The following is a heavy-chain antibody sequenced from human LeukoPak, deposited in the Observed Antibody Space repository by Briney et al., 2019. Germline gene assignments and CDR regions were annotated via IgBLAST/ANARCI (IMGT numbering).Heavy chain of an antibody. CDR3: AREGPHFDY. CDR1: GFTFSSYA. J-gene: IGHJ4*02. CDR2: ISYDGSNK. V-gene: IGHV3-30-3*01. Sequence: LSGGSLRLSCAASGFTFSSYAMHWVRQAPGKGLEWVAVISYDGSNKYYADSVKGRFTISRDNSKNTLYLQMNSLRAEDTAVYYCAREGPHFDYWGQGTLVTVSS.